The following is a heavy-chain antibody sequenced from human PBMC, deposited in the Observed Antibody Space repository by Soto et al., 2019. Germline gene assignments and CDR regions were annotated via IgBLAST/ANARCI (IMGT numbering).Heavy chain of an antibody. D-gene: IGHD1-1*01. CDR3: AKDKGVFNWATSYFDY. J-gene: IGHJ4*02. CDR1: GDSITGSY. CDR2: IYHSGTT. V-gene: IGHV4-59*01. Sequence: SETLSLTCTVSGDSITGSYWSWIRQPPGKTLEWIGYIYHSGTTTYNPSLKSRVSISVDTSKNQFSLQMNSPRPEDTAVYYCAKDKGVFNWATSYFDYWGQGALVTVSS.